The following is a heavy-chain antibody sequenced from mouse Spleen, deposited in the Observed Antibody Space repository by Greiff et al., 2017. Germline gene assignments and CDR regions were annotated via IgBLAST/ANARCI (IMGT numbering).Heavy chain of an antibody. V-gene: IGHV3-6*01. CDR3: ATRWELGPFAY. CDR2: ISYDGSN. J-gene: IGHJ3*01. CDR1: GYSITSGYY. Sequence: VQLQQSGPGLVKPSQSLSLTCSVTGYSITSGYYWNWIRQFPGNKLEWMGYISYDGSNNYNPSLKNRISITRDTSKNQFFLKLNSVTTEDTATYYCATRWELGPFAYWGQGTLVTVSA. D-gene: IGHD4-1*01.